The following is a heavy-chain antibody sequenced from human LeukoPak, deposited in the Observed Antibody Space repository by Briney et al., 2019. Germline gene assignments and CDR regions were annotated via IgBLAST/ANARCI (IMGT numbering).Heavy chain of an antibody. CDR2: INRRGHT. D-gene: IGHD1-1*01. J-gene: IGHJ4*02. V-gene: IGHV3-43*01. CDR1: GFTFDRFT. CDR3: ARLNFYPED. Sequence: PGGSLRLSCAASGFTFDRFTIHWVRQTPGKGLEWVSLINRRGHTFYADSVKGRFTISRDNARDSLYLQMNSLRAEDTAVYYCARLNFYPEDWGQGTLVTVSS.